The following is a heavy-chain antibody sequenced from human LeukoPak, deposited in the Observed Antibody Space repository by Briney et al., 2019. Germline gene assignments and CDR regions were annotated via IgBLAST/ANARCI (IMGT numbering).Heavy chain of an antibody. CDR2: IRYDGSNR. Sequence: GGSLRLSCAASGFSFITYGIHWVRQAPGKGLEWVAFIRYDGSNRFYADSVRGRFTISRDNSKNTLYLQMGSLRAEDMAVYYCARAYYYDSSGPGYWGQGTLVTVSS. CDR1: GFSFITYG. CDR3: ARAYYYDSSGPGY. D-gene: IGHD3-22*01. J-gene: IGHJ4*02. V-gene: IGHV3-30*02.